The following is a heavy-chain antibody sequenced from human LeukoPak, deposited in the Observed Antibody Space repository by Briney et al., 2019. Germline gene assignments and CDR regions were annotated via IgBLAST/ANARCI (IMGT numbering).Heavy chain of an antibody. J-gene: IGHJ5*02. Sequence: PGGSLRLSCAGSGFTFSHYGMHWVRQAPGKGLEWVAGIQYDGSKTYYGDSVKGRFSISRDNSRNTLYLQMSSLRAEDTAVYSCARDVDTSNHMSIFDAWGQGTLVTVSS. CDR1: GFTFSHYG. D-gene: IGHD2-21*01. CDR2: IQYDGSKT. CDR3: ARDVDTSNHMSIFDA. V-gene: IGHV3-33*01.